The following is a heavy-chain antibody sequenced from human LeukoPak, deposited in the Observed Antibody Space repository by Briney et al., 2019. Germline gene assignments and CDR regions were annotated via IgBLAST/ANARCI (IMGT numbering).Heavy chain of an antibody. V-gene: IGHV4-4*02. J-gene: IGHJ6*03. D-gene: IGHD6-13*01. CDR2: IYHSGST. Sequence: SETLSLTCAVSGGSISSSNWWSWVRQPPGKGLEWIGEIYHSGSTNYNPSLKSRVTISVDTSKNQFSLKLSSVTAADTAVYYCASPIADPYYYYMDVWGKGTTVTVSS. CDR1: GGSISSSNW. CDR3: ASPIADPYYYYMDV.